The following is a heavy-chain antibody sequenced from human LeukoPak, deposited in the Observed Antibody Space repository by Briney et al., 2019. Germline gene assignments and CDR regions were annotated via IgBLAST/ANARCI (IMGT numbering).Heavy chain of an antibody. V-gene: IGHV3-30*02. CDR3: ARTAAIERVDS. J-gene: IGHJ4*02. CDR1: GFTFSTCG. Sequence: GGSLRLSCAASGFTFSTCGMHWVRQAPGKGLEWVTYIRCDGNNKFYADSVKGRFTISRDNSKNTLYLQMSSLRAEDTALYYCARTAAIERVDSWGQGTLVTVSS. CDR2: IRCDGNNK. D-gene: IGHD2-2*01.